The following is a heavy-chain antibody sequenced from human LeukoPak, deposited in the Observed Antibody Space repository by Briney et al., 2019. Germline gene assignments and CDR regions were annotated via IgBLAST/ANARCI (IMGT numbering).Heavy chain of an antibody. CDR2: MNPNSGNT. Sequence: ASVKVSCKASGYTFTSYDINWVRQATGHGLEWMGWMNPNSGNTGYAQKFQGRVTITRNTSISTAYMELSSLRSEDTAVYYCARGRRNVVVIATVLYYFDYWGQGTLVTVSS. J-gene: IGHJ4*02. D-gene: IGHD2-21*01. V-gene: IGHV1-8*03. CDR1: GYTFTSYD. CDR3: ARGRRNVVVIATVLYYFDY.